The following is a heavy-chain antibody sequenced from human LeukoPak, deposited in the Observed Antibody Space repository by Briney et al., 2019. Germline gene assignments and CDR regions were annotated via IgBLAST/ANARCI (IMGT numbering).Heavy chain of an antibody. J-gene: IGHJ3*01. CDR3: GMSGDRVPLQDDVFDV. Sequence: GESLKISCKVSGYSFTSYCISWVRQMPGKGLEWMGIIYPGDSGPTYSPSFQGQVTISVDKSINTAYLQWSSLQASDTAMYYCGMSGDRVPLQDDVFDVWGQGTMVTVS. D-gene: IGHD1-26*01. CDR1: GYSFTSYC. V-gene: IGHV5-51*01. CDR2: IYPGDSGP.